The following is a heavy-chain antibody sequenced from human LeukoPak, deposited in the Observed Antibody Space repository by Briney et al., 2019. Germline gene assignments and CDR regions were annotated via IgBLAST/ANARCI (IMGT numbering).Heavy chain of an antibody. Sequence: SETLSLTCTVSGGSISTYYWSWIRQPPGKGLEWIGYIYYSGSTNYNPSLKSRVTISGDTSKNQFSLKLSSVTAADTAVYYCARGVSGSYYALDSWGQGTLVTVSS. D-gene: IGHD1-26*01. CDR3: ARGVSGSYYALDS. CDR2: IYYSGST. V-gene: IGHV4-59*12. J-gene: IGHJ4*02. CDR1: GGSISTYY.